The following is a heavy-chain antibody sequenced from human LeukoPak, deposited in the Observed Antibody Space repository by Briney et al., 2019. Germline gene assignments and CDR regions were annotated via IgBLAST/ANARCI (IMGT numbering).Heavy chain of an antibody. D-gene: IGHD2/OR15-2a*01. V-gene: IGHV3-53*01. CDR1: GFTVSSNY. CDR3: ARYTTGHGFDV. J-gene: IGHJ4*02. CDR2: IYSGGST. Sequence: GGSLRLSCAASGFTVSSNYMSWVRQAPGKGLEWVSVIYSGGSTYYADSVKGRFTISRDNSKNTLYLQMNSLRAEDTAVYYCARYTTGHGFDVWGQGNLVTVSS.